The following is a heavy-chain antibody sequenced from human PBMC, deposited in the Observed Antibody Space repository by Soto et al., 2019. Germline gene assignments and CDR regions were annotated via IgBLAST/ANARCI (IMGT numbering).Heavy chain of an antibody. CDR2: ISAYNGNT. V-gene: IGHV1-18*01. J-gene: IGHJ4*02. D-gene: IGHD3-22*01. Sequence: ASVKVSCKASGYTFTSYGISWVRQAPEQGLEWMGWISAYNGNTNYAQKLQGRVTMTTDTSTSTAYMELRSLRSDDTAVYYCARDEYYYDSSGYYPTDYWGQGTLVTVSS. CDR3: ARDEYYYDSSGYYPTDY. CDR1: GYTFTSYG.